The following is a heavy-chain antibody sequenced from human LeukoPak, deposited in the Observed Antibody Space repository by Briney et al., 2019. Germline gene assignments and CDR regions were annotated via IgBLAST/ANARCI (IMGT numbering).Heavy chain of an antibody. J-gene: IGHJ4*02. V-gene: IGHV4-34*01. CDR1: GGSFSGYY. CDR3: ARGLVGYYDCSGGKYFDY. Sequence: SETLSLTCAVYGGSFSGYYWSWIRQPPGKGLEWIGEINHSGSTNYNPSLKSRVTISVDTSKNQFSLKLSSVTAADTAVYYCARGLVGYYDCSGGKYFDYWGQGTLVTVSS. D-gene: IGHD3-22*01. CDR2: INHSGST.